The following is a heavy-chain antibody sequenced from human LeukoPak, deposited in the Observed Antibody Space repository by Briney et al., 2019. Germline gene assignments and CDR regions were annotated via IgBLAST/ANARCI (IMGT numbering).Heavy chain of an antibody. D-gene: IGHD1-1*01. CDR2: IFPKSGGT. CDR1: GYTFTDYY. CDR3: ARDQERRQYYMDV. V-gene: IGHV1-2*02. J-gene: IGHJ6*03. Sequence: ASVKVSCKTSGYTFTDYYIHWVRQAPGQGLEWMGWIFPKSGGTEYAQKFQGRVTMTRDTTISTGYMEVNRLRSDDTAVYYCARDQERRQYYMDVWGKGTTVTVSS.